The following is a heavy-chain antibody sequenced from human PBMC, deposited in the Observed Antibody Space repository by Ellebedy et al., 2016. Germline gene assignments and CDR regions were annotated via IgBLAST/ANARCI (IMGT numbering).Heavy chain of an antibody. CDR3: ATDWGFLAVNYDSSGYYSFDF. CDR2: FDSEDGET. CDR1: GYTLTELS. Sequence: ASVKVSCXVSGYTLTELSIHWVRQAPGEGLEWMGGFDSEDGETIYAQKFQGRVTMTEDTSADTAYLEMSSLRSDDTAVYYCATDWGFLAVNYDSSGYYSFDFWGQGTLVTVSS. D-gene: IGHD3-22*01. J-gene: IGHJ4*02. V-gene: IGHV1-24*01.